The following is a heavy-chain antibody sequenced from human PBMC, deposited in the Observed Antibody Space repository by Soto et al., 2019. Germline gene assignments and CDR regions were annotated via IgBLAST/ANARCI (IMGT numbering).Heavy chain of an antibody. D-gene: IGHD3-9*01. CDR2: ISAYNGNT. Sequence: ASVKVSCKASGYTFTSYGISWVRQAPGQGLEWMGWISAYNGNTNYAQKLQGRVTMTTDTSTSTAYMELRSLRSDDTAVYYCARGFYDILTGYYYYYGMDVWGQGTTVTVSS. V-gene: IGHV1-18*01. CDR1: GYTFTSYG. J-gene: IGHJ6*02. CDR3: ARGFYDILTGYYYYYGMDV.